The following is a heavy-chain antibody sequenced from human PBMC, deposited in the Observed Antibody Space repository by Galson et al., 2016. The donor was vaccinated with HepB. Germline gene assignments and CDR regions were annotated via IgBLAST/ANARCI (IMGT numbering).Heavy chain of an antibody. CDR2: IHKDGNTK. J-gene: IGHJ5*01. D-gene: IGHD6-13*01. CDR1: GFAFDDYW. CDR3: VRAVRTDYSGSWWDS. Sequence: SLRLSCAASGFAFDDYWLSWVRQGPVKGLEWVANIHKDGNTKAYVGSVQGRFTISRDNAERSVSLQMAGLRPEDTAVYYCVRAVRTDYSGSWWDSWGQGTLVTVSS. V-gene: IGHV3-7*03.